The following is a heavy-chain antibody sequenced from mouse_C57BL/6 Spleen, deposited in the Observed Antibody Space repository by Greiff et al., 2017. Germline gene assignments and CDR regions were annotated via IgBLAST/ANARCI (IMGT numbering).Heavy chain of an antibody. D-gene: IGHD1-1*01. CDR2: IDPANGNT. V-gene: IGHV14-3*01. CDR1: GFNIKNTY. J-gene: IGHJ2*01. Sequence: VQLKESVAELVRPGASVKLSCTASGFNIKNTYMHWVKQRPEQGLEWIGRIDPANGNTKYAPKFQGKATITADTSSNTAYLQLSRLTSEDSSIYYCARSTVVAHFDYWGQGTTLTVSS. CDR3: ARSTVVAHFDY.